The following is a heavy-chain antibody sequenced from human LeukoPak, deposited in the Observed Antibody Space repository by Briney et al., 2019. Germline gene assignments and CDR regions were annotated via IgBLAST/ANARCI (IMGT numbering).Heavy chain of an antibody. J-gene: IGHJ4*02. CDR3: ARDGPSVYFDY. Sequence: KPSETLSLTCTVSGVSISSGSYYWSWIRQPAGKGLEWIGRIYTSGSTNYNPSLKSRVTISLDTSKNHFSLKLDSVTAADTAVYYCARDGPSVYFDYWGQGTLVTVSS. V-gene: IGHV4-61*02. CDR2: IYTSGST. CDR1: GVSISSGSYY.